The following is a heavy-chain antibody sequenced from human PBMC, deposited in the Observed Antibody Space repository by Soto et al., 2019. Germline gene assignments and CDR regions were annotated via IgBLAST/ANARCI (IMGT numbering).Heavy chain of an antibody. J-gene: IGHJ2*01. V-gene: IGHV1-69*13. D-gene: IGHD3-22*01. CDR3: ARVTYYYDSSGPLDFDL. CDR1: GGTFSSSA. Sequence: SVKVSCKASGGTFSSSAISWVRQAPGQGLEWMGGIIPIFGTANYAQKFQGRVTITADESTSTAYMELSSLRSEDTAVYYCARVTYYYDSSGPLDFDLWGRGTLVTVSS. CDR2: IIPIFGTA.